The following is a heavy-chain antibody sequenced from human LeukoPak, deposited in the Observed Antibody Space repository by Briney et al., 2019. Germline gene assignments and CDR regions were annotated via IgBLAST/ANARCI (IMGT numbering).Heavy chain of an antibody. CDR1: GGSISSYY. Sequence: PSETLSLTCTVSGGSISSYYWSWVRQAPGKGLEWVSAISGSGGSTYYADSVKGRFTISRDNSKNTLYLQMNSLRAEDTAVYYCAKVLLEMATMGDAFDIWGQGTMVTVSS. D-gene: IGHD5-24*01. CDR2: ISGSGGST. CDR3: AKVLLEMATMGDAFDI. J-gene: IGHJ3*02. V-gene: IGHV3-23*01.